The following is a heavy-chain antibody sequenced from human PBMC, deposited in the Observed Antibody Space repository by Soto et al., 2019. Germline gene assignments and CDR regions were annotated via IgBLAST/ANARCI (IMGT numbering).Heavy chain of an antibody. Sequence: GGSLRLSCAASGFTFSSYAMSWVRQAPGKGLEWVSAISGSGGSTYYADSVKGRFTISRDNSKNTLYLKMNSLRAEDTAVYYCAKGRRATHYYYYGMDVWGQGTTVTVSS. CDR1: GFTFSSYA. V-gene: IGHV3-23*01. CDR2: ISGSGGST. D-gene: IGHD1-26*01. CDR3: AKGRRATHYYYYGMDV. J-gene: IGHJ6*02.